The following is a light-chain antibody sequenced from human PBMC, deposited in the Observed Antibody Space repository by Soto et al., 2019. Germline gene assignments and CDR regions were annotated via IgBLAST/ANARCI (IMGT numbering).Light chain of an antibody. Sequence: EIVMTQSPATLSVSPGERATLSCRASQSVSSNLAWYQQKPGQAPRLLIYGASTRATGIPARCSGSGSGTEFTLTISSLQSEDFSFYYCQQYNNWPPWTCGQGPKVDIK. CDR2: GAS. CDR1: QSVSSN. CDR3: QQYNNWPPWT. J-gene: IGKJ1*01. V-gene: IGKV3-15*01.